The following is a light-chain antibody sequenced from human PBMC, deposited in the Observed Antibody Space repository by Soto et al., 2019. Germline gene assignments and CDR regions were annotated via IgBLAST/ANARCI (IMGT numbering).Light chain of an antibody. J-gene: IGKJ3*01. CDR3: QQSYSTPFT. Sequence: DIQMTQSPSSLSASVGDRVTITCRASQSISSYLNWYQQKPGKAPKLLIYAASSLQSGVPSRFSGRGSGTDFNPTISSPQPEDFATYYCQQSYSTPFTVGPGTKVDIK. CDR1: QSISSY. V-gene: IGKV1-39*01. CDR2: AAS.